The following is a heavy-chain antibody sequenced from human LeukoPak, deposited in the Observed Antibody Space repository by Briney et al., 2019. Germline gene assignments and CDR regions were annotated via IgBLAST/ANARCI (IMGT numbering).Heavy chain of an antibody. V-gene: IGHV1-69*04. D-gene: IGHD7-27*01. CDR3: ARAELGPYYYYYGMDV. Sequence: SVTVSCTASGGTFSSYAISWVRQAPGQGLEWMGRIIPILGIANYAQKFQGRVTITADKSTSTAYMELSSLRSEDTAVYYCARAELGPYYYYYGMDVWGQGTTVTVSS. J-gene: IGHJ6*02. CDR1: GGTFSSYA. CDR2: IIPILGIA.